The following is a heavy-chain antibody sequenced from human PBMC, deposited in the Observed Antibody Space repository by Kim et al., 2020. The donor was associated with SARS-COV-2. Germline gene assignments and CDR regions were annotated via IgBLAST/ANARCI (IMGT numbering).Heavy chain of an antibody. D-gene: IGHD3-16*01. CDR1: GFTFTSYA. CDR2: VGRSAART. V-gene: IGHV3-48*03. Sequence: GGSLRLSCETSGFTFTSYAMSWVRQAPGKGPEWIAYVGRSAARTYYAASVKGRFIISRDSATNSIHLQMDSLRAEDTALYYCAKDHPSEGDSLVDSWGHGVLVSVSS. J-gene: IGHJ5*01. CDR3: AKDHPSEGDSLVDS.